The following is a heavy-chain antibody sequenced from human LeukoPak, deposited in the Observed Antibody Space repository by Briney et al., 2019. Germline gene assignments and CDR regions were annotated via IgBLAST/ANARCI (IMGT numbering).Heavy chain of an antibody. CDR1: GFTFSSYS. Sequence: GGSLRLSCAASGFTFSSYSMNWVRQAPGKGLEWVSSISSSSYIYYADSVKGRFTISRDNAKNSLYLQMNSLRAEDTAVYYCARSLVVTATTPYDYWGQGTLVTVSS. CDR3: ARSLVVTATTPYDY. CDR2: ISSSSYI. J-gene: IGHJ4*02. V-gene: IGHV3-21*01. D-gene: IGHD2-21*02.